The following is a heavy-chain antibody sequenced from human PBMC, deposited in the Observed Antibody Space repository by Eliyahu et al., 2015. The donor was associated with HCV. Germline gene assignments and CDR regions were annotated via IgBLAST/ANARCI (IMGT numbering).Heavy chain of an antibody. CDR2: ISSDSSYI. CDR3: ARDGPYYGDELDH. V-gene: IGHV3-21*01. J-gene: IGHJ4*02. CDR1: GFLXSDYK. Sequence: EVQLVESGGGLVKPGGXLRLSCAASGFLXSDYKXNWVRQAPGKGLQWVSSISSDSSYIKYTDSVKGRFTISRDNAKNSLYLQMNSLRGEDTAVYYCARDGPYYGDELDHWGQGTLVTVSS. D-gene: IGHD4-17*01.